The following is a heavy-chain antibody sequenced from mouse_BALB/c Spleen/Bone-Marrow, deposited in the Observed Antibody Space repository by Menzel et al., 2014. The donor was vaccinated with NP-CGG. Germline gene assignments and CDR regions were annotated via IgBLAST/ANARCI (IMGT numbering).Heavy chain of an antibody. CDR3: ATPPGSNSGYWYFDV. V-gene: IGHV1-67*01. CDR2: ISTYSGDA. Sequence: LQESGAELVRPGVSVKTSCKGSGYTVTDYAMHWVKQSHAKSLEWIGVISTYSGDARYNQKFKDKATMAVDKSSRTAYMELARLTSEDSAIYYCATPPGSNSGYWYFDVWGAGTTVTVSS. D-gene: IGHD2-5*01. CDR1: GYTVTDYA. J-gene: IGHJ1*01.